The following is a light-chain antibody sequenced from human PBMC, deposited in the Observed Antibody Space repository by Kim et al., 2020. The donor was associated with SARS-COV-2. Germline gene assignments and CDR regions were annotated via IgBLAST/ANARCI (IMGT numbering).Light chain of an antibody. V-gene: IGKV3-15*01. Sequence: EIVMTQSPATLSVSPGERATLSCRASQSVSRNLAWYQQKPGQAPRLLIYGASTRATGIPARFSGSGSGTEFTLTISSLQSEDFAVYYCKQYNNWPLTFGGGTKVDIK. CDR1: QSVSRN. CDR3: KQYNNWPLT. J-gene: IGKJ4*01. CDR2: GAS.